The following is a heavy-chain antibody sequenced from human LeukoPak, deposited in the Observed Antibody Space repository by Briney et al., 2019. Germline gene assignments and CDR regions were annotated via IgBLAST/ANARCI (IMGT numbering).Heavy chain of an antibody. CDR2: INAGNGNT. CDR1: GYTFTSYA. V-gene: IGHV1-3*01. J-gene: IGHJ4*02. Sequence: ASVKVSCKASGYTFTSYAMHWVRQAPGQRLEWMGWINAGNGNTKYSQKFQGRVTITRDTSASTAHMELSSLRSEDTAVYYCARTDSSGYLLGYWGQGTLVTVSS. CDR3: ARTDSSGYLLGY. D-gene: IGHD3-22*01.